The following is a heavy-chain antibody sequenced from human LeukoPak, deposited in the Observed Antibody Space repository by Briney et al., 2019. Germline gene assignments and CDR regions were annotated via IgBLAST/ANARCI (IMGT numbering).Heavy chain of an antibody. Sequence: GASVKVSCKASNYTFTSYGISWVRQAPGQGLEWMAWINAYNGDTNYAQKFQGRVTLTTDTSTSTAYMELRSLRSDDMAVYYCARDGSGVWFDYWGQGTLVTVSS. D-gene: IGHD3-10*01. V-gene: IGHV1-18*03. CDR1: NYTFTSYG. CDR2: INAYNGDT. J-gene: IGHJ4*02. CDR3: ARDGSGVWFDY.